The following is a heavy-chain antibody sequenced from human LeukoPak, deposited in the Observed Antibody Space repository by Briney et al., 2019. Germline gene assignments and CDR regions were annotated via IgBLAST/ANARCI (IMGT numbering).Heavy chain of an antibody. CDR3: ARREGLTYYDFWSGNRYYFDY. Sequence: SETLSLTCTVSGGSISSYYWSWIRQPPGKGLEWIGYIYYSGSTNYNPSLKSRVTISVDTSKNQFSLKLSSVTAADTAVYYCARREGLTYYDFWSGNRYYFDYWGQGTLVTVSS. J-gene: IGHJ4*02. CDR2: IYYSGST. V-gene: IGHV4-59*01. CDR1: GGSISSYY. D-gene: IGHD3-3*01.